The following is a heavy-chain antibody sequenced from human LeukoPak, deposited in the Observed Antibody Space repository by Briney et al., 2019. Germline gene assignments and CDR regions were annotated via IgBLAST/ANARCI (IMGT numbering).Heavy chain of an antibody. CDR1: GSSFSSYY. CDR2: IYTSGITNYNT. CDR3: ARAIWYGSGTTAFDY. Sequence: SETLSLTCTVSGSSFSSYYWSWVRQPAGKGLEWIGRIYTSGITNYNTNYNPSLSSRVTMSVDTSKNQFSLKLNSASAAERAVYFCARAIWYGSGTTAFDYWGPGTLVTVSS. D-gene: IGHD3-10*01. V-gene: IGHV4-4*07. J-gene: IGHJ4*02.